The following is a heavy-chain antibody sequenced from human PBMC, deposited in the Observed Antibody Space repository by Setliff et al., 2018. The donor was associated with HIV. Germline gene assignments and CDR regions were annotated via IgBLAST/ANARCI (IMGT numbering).Heavy chain of an antibody. V-gene: IGHV4-39*01. CDR1: GGSIISDTYY. D-gene: IGHD3-9*01. Sequence: SETLSLTCSVSGGSIISDTYYWGWIRQPPGKGPEWIASTFYTGSTFYTSSLKSRVRISMDKPKNQFSLELTSVTTEDTAVFYCARQTRNRYDVLTGYSVLWGQGILVTVSS. J-gene: IGHJ4*02. CDR2: TFYTGST. CDR3: ARQTRNRYDVLTGYSVL.